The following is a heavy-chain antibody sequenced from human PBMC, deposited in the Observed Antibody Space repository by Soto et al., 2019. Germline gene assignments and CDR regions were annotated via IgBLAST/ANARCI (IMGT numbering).Heavy chain of an antibody. Sequence: PSETLSLTCAVYGGSFSGYYWSWIRQPPGKGLEWIGEINHSGSTNYNPSLKIRVTLSVDTSKNQFSLKLSSVTSADTAVYYCARGWGRIFDYWGQGTLVTVSS. CDR3: ARGWGRIFDY. D-gene: IGHD7-27*01. CDR1: GGSFSGYY. CDR2: INHSGST. V-gene: IGHV4-34*01. J-gene: IGHJ4*02.